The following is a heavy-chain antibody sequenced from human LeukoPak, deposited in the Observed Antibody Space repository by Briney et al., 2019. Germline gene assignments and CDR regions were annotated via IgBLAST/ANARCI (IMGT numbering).Heavy chain of an antibody. V-gene: IGHV1-8*01. CDR1: GYTFTSYD. Sequence: GASVKVSCKASGYTFTSYDINWVRQATGQGLEWMGWMNPNSGNTGYAQKFQGRVTMTRNTSISTAYMELSSLRSEDTAVYYCARRGSYGSGSYYNRQFDYGGQGTLVTVSS. CDR3: ARRGSYGSGSYYNRQFDY. CDR2: MNPNSGNT. J-gene: IGHJ4*02. D-gene: IGHD3-10*01.